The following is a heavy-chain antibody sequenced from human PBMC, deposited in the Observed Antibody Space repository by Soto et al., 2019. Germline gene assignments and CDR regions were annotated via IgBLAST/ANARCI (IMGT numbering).Heavy chain of an antibody. V-gene: IGHV2-26*01. CDR1: GFSLSNARMG. Sequence: SGPTLVKPTETLTLTCTVSGFSLSNARMGVSWIRQPPGKALEWLAHIFSNDEKSYSTSLKSRLTISKDTSKGQVVLTMTNMDPVDTATYYCARIQRGYYYGMDVWGQGTTVTVSS. CDR2: IFSNDEK. CDR3: ARIQRGYYYGMDV. J-gene: IGHJ6*02.